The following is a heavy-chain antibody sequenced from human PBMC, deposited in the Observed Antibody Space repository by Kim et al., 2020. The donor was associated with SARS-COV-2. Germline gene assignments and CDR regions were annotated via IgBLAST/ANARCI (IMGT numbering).Heavy chain of an antibody. CDR1: GGSFSGYY. CDR2: INHSGST. D-gene: IGHD3-10*01. Sequence: SETLSLTCAVHGGSFSGYYWSWIRQPPGKGLEWIGEINHSGSTNYNPSLKSRVTISVDTSKNQFSLKLSSVTAADTAVYYCARASMVRTRDYWGQGTLVTVSS. CDR3: ARASMVRTRDY. J-gene: IGHJ4*02. V-gene: IGHV4-34*01.